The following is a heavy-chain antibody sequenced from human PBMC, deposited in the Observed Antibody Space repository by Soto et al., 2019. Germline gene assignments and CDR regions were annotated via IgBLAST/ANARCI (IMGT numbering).Heavy chain of an antibody. D-gene: IGHD3-22*01. CDR3: ARAPLNYDSSGYHFDY. CDR2: ISSSSSTI. CDR1: GSTFITYS. J-gene: IGHJ4*02. Sequence: VVSLKRSFTPSGSTFITYSKNRFRQAPGKGLEWVSYISSSSSTIHYADSVKGRFTISRGNAKNSLYLQMNSLRAEDTAVYYCARAPLNYDSSGYHFDYWGQGT. V-gene: IGHV3-48*01.